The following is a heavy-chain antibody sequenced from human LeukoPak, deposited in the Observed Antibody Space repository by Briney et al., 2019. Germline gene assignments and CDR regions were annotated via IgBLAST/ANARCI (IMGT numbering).Heavy chain of an antibody. V-gene: IGHV3-73*01. CDR1: GFTFSGSA. CDR3: TRRRSYYDSSGYYGNDAFDI. J-gene: IGHJ3*02. D-gene: IGHD3-22*01. Sequence: PGGSLKLSCAASGFTFSGSAMHWVRQASGKGLEWVGRIRSKANSYATAYAASVKGRFTISRDDSKNTAYLQINSLKTEDTAVYYCTRRRSYYDSSGYYGNDAFDIWGQGTMVTVSS. CDR2: IRSKANSYAT.